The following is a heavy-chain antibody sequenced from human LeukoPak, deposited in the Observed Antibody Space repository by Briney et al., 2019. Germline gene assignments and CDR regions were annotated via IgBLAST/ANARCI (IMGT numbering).Heavy chain of an antibody. V-gene: IGHV4-59*01. CDR3: ARASSTFYYGMDV. D-gene: IGHD3-16*01. Sequence: PSETLSLTCTVSGGSISSYYWSWIRQPPGKGLEWIGNIFYTGSTKYNPSLKSRVTISVDTSKNQFSLKLSSVTAADTAVYYCARASSTFYYGMDVWGQGTTVTASS. CDR2: IFYTGST. CDR1: GGSISSYY. J-gene: IGHJ6*02.